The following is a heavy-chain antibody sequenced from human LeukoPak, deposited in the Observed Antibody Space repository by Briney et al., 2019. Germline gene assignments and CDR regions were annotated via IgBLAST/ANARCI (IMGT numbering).Heavy chain of an antibody. CDR2: INPNSGGT. Sequence: GASVKVSCKASGYTFTGYNMHWVRQAPGQGLEWMGWINPNSGGTNYAQKFQGRVTMTRDTSISTAYMELSRLRSDDTAVYYCARRLSRTYGMDVWGQGTTVTVSS. J-gene: IGHJ6*02. CDR1: GYTFTGYN. CDR3: ARRLSRTYGMDV. D-gene: IGHD2-21*01. V-gene: IGHV1-2*02.